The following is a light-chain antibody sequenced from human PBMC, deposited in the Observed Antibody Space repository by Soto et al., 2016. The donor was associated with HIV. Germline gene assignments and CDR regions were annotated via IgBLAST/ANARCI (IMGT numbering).Light chain of an antibody. CDR2: LGS. V-gene: IGKV2-28*01. CDR1: QSLLHSNGYTY. CDR3: MQSIQLPLYT. Sequence: DIVMTQSPLSLPVTPGEPASISCRSSQSLLHSNGYTYLDWYLQKPGQSPQLLIYLGSNRASGVPDRFSGSGSGTEFTLKITRVEAEDVGVYYCMQSIQLPLYTFGQGTKLEIK. J-gene: IGKJ2*01.